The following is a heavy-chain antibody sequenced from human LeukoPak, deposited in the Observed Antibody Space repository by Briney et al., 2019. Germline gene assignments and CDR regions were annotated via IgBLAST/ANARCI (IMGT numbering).Heavy chain of an antibody. D-gene: IGHD5-24*01. CDR1: GGSISSSGYY. CDR2: IYTSGST. CDR3: ASMGDGYNYFDY. J-gene: IGHJ4*02. V-gene: IGHV4-61*02. Sequence: PSETLSLTCTVFGGSISSSGYYWSWIRQPAGKGLEWIGRIYTSGSTNYNPSLKSRVTMSVDTSKNQFSLKLSSVTAADTAVYYCASMGDGYNYFDYWGQGTLVTVSS.